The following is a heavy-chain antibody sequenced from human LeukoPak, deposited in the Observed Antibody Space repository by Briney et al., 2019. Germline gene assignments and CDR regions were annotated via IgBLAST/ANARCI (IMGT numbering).Heavy chain of an antibody. D-gene: IGHD2-15*01. Sequence: PGGSLRLSCAASGFTFSSYWMTWVRQAPGKGLEWVANIKPDGSVGYYVDSVRGRFIISRDNAGNSLYLQMNSLRVEDTAVYYCTLNLVAAAEDHWGQGTLVIVSP. CDR2: IKPDGSVG. CDR3: TLNLVAAAEDH. J-gene: IGHJ4*02. V-gene: IGHV3-7*01. CDR1: GFTFSSYW.